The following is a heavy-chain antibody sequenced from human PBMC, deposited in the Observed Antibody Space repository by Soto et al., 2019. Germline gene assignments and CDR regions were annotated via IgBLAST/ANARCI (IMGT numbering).Heavy chain of an antibody. CDR1: GFTVSSNY. V-gene: IGHV3-66*01. CDR3: ATARAMAGENYYDDYGMDV. CDR2: IYSGGST. J-gene: IGHJ6*02. Sequence: EVQLVESGGGLVQPGGSLRLSCAASGFTVSSNYMSWVRQAPGKGLEWVSVIYSGGSTYYADSVKGRFTISRDNSKNTLYLEMKSLRAEDTAVYYCATARAMAGENYYDDYGMDVWGQGTTVTVSS. D-gene: IGHD3-16*01.